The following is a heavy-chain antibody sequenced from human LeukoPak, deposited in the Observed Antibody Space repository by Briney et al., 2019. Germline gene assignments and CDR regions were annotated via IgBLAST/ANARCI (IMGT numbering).Heavy chain of an antibody. D-gene: IGHD4-17*01. Sequence: ASVKVSCKASGYTFTSYYMHWVRQAPGQGLEWMGIINPSGGSTSYAQKFQGRVTMTRDTSTSTVYMELSSLRSEDMAVYYCARANYGDYDAEYFQHWGQGTLVTVSS. CDR2: INPSGGST. CDR3: ARANYGDYDAEYFQH. V-gene: IGHV1-46*01. J-gene: IGHJ1*01. CDR1: GYTFTSYY.